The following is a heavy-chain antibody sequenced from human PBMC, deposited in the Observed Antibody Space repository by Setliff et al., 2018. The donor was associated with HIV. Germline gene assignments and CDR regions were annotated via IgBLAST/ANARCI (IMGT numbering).Heavy chain of an antibody. V-gene: IGHV4-34*01. J-gene: IGHJ4*02. CDR3: ASVRTGYYRIRDY. D-gene: IGHD3-9*01. CDR2: INHIGST. Sequence: KPSETLSLTCAVYGGSFPTYYWSWIRQPPGKGLEWIGEINHIGSTHYNPSLKSRVTLSIDTSKNQFSLKLTSVTAADTAMYYCASVRTGYYRIRDYWGQGSLVTVSS. CDR1: GGSFPTYY.